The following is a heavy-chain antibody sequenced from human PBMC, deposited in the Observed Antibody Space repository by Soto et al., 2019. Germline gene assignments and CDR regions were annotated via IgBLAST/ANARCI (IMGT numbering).Heavy chain of an antibody. Sequence: IYYSGSTYYNPSLKSRVTISVDTSKNQFSLKLSSVTAADTAVYYCARLRGGILRYFDWEIDYWGQGTLVTVSS. V-gene: IGHV4-39*01. J-gene: IGHJ4*02. CDR3: ARLRGGILRYFDWEIDY. CDR2: IYYSGST. D-gene: IGHD3-9*01.